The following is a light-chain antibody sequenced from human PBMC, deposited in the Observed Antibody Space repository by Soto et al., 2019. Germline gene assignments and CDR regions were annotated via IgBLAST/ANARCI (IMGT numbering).Light chain of an antibody. CDR2: DAS. V-gene: IGKV3-20*01. CDR3: QKYGGPPRT. Sequence: EIVLTQSPGTLSLSPGERATLSCRASQSVDNSLVWYQQKPGQAPRLLIYDASTRATGTPDRFSGSGSGTDFTLTISRLEPEDFAVYSCQKYGGPPRTFGQGTKVEI. CDR1: QSVDNS. J-gene: IGKJ1*01.